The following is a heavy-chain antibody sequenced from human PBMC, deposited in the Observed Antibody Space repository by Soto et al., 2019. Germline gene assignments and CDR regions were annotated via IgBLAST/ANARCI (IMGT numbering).Heavy chain of an antibody. Sequence: SGPTLVNPTETLTLTCTVSGFSLSNARMGVSWIRQPPGKALEWLAHIFSNDEKPYSTSLKSRLTISKDTSKSQVVLTMTNMDPVDTATYYCARIEPAMDASMDVWGKGTTVTVSS. CDR1: GFSLSNARMG. J-gene: IGHJ6*03. CDR2: IFSNDEK. D-gene: IGHD5-18*01. CDR3: ARIEPAMDASMDV. V-gene: IGHV2-26*01.